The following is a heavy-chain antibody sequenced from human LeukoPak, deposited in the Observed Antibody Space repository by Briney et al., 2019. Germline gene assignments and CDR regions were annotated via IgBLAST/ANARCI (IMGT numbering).Heavy chain of an antibody. D-gene: IGHD1-1*01. CDR1: GFTFSSYE. V-gene: IGHV3-49*04. CDR3: TRVAGTAEVWFDP. CDR2: IRRKAYGGTT. Sequence: PGGSLRLSCAASGFTFSSYEMNWVRQAPGKGLEWVGFIRRKAYGGTTEYAASVKGRFTISRDDSKSIAYLQMNSLKTEDTAVYYCTRVAGTAEVWFDPWGQGTLVTVSS. J-gene: IGHJ5*02.